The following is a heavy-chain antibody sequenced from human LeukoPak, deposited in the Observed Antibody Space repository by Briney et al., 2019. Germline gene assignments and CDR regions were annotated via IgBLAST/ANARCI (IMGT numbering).Heavy chain of an antibody. CDR3: AIAGYYDSSGYIYYYYYMDV. CDR1: GFNFRWKW. V-gene: IGHV3-20*04. Sequence: GGSLRLSCAASGFNFRWKWMHWVRQAPGKGLEWVSGINWNGGSTGYADSVKGRFTISRDNAKNSLYLQMNSLRAEDTAVYYCAIAGYYDSSGYIYYYYYMDVWGKGTTVTISS. CDR2: INWNGGST. J-gene: IGHJ6*03. D-gene: IGHD3-22*01.